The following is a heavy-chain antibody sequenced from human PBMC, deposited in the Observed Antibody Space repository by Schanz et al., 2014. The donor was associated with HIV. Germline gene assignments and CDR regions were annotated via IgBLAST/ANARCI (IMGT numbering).Heavy chain of an antibody. CDR1: GYSFTSYD. J-gene: IGHJ3*01. Sequence: QVQLVQSGAEVKKPGASVMLSCKASGYSFTSYDINWVRQATGQGLEWMGWMNPNSESTGYARKFTGRVIMTWQTPTSTAYMELRSRRSEDTAVYYCARMSPSRTSYGDAFDVWGQGTMITVSS. D-gene: IGHD4-17*01. CDR3: ARMSPSRTSYGDAFDV. CDR2: MNPNSEST. V-gene: IGHV1-8*01.